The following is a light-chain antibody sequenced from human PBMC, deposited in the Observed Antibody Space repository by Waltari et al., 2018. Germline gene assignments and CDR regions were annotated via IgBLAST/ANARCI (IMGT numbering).Light chain of an antibody. Sequence: DIQMTQFPSAMSASIGDTVTLTCGATRGISNYLAWFQHRPGQVPRRLIYAASTLHAGVPSRFSGGGSGTQFTLTISGLQPEDSATYYCLHQNNYPWAFGQGTKVEIK. CDR1: RGISNY. V-gene: IGKV1-17*03. J-gene: IGKJ1*01. CDR2: AAS. CDR3: LHQNNYPWA.